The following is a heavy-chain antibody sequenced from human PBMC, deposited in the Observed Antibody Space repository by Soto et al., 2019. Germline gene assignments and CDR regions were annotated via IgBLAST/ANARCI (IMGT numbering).Heavy chain of an antibody. V-gene: IGHV4-59*02. CDR2: LSYTGSV. Sequence: SETLSLTCSVSGGSVSNFLCSWIRQSPGEGMEWIGYLSYTGSVHYNPSLKSRVAISVDTSKNQFSLKLHSVTAADTAVYYCATSYDYIDATFSFWGQGTLVTVSS. J-gene: IGHJ4*02. CDR1: GGSVSNFL. CDR3: ATSYDYIDATFSF. D-gene: IGHD4-4*01.